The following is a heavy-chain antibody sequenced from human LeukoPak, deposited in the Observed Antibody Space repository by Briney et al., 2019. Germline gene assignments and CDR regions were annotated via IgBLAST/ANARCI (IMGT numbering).Heavy chain of an antibody. CDR2: IYYSGST. V-gene: IGHV4-39*07. D-gene: IGHD3-10*01. J-gene: IGHJ5*02. CDR3: ARDVLLGSGSYRPNWFDP. CDR1: GGSISSSSYY. Sequence: SETLFLTCTVSGGSISSSSYYWGWIRQPPGKGLEWIGSIYYSGSTYYNPSLKSRVTISVDTSKNQFSLKLSSVTAADTAVYYCARDVLLGSGSYRPNWFDPWGQGTLVTVSS.